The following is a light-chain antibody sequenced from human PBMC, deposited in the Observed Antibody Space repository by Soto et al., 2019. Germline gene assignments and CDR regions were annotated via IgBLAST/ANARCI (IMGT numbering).Light chain of an antibody. CDR3: QVWDIMTDNYV. V-gene: IGLV3-21*04. CDR2: YDS. Sequence: SYELTQPPSVSVAPEKTATSTRGVNNIGNKRVHWYRQKPGQAPVLVISYDSDRPSGIPERFSGSNSGNTATLTISRVEAGDEADYYCQVWDIMTDNYVFGSGTKLTVL. J-gene: IGLJ1*01. CDR1: NIGNKR.